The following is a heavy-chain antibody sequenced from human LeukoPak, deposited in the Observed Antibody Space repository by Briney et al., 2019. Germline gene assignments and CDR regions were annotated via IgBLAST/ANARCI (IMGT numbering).Heavy chain of an antibody. CDR2: MNPNSGNT. CDR1: GYTFTSHY. Sequence: ASVKVSCKASGYTFTSHYMHWVRQAPGQGLEWMGWMNPNSGNTGYAQKFQGRVTMTRNTSISTAYMELSSLRSEDTAVYYCARAYTAIVLDYWGQGTLVTVSS. J-gene: IGHJ4*02. CDR3: ARAYTAIVLDY. V-gene: IGHV1-8*02. D-gene: IGHD5-18*01.